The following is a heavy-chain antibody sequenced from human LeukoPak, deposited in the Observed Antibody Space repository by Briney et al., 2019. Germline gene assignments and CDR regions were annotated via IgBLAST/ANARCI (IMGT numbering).Heavy chain of an antibody. J-gene: IGHJ5*02. CDR1: GFTFSSYW. CDR2: INSDGSST. Sequence: PGGSLRLSCAASGFTFSSYWMHWVRQAPGKGLVWVSRINSDGSSTSYADSVKGRFTISRDNAKNTLYLQMNSLRAEDTAVYYCARRGRIAAAAYEERWFDPWGQGTLVTVSS. V-gene: IGHV3-74*01. D-gene: IGHD6-13*01. CDR3: ARRGRIAAAAYEERWFDP.